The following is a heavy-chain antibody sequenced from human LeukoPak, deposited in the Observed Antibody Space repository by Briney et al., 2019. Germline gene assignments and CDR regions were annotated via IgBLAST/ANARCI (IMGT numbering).Heavy chain of an antibody. D-gene: IGHD2-2*01. J-gene: IGHJ4*02. CDR3: ARVRCSSTSCYVGHFDY. V-gene: IGHV4-39*07. CDR1: GGSISSSSYY. Sequence: SETLSLTCTVSGGSISSSSYYWGWIRQPPGKGLEWIGSIYYSGSTYYNPSLKSRVTISVDTSKNQFSLKLSSVTAADTAVYYCARVRCSSTSCYVGHFDYWGQGTLVTVSS. CDR2: IYYSGST.